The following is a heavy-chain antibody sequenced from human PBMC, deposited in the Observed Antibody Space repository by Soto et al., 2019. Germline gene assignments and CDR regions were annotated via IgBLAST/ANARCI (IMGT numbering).Heavy chain of an antibody. CDR3: AKDYYDSSGYVDY. CDR2: IWYDGSNK. D-gene: IGHD3-22*01. J-gene: IGHJ4*02. CDR1: GFTFSSYG. V-gene: IGHV3-33*06. Sequence: GGSLRLSCAASGFTFSSYGMHWVRQAPGKGLEWVAVIWYDGSNKYYADSVKGRFTISRDNSKNTLYLQMNSLRAEDTAVYYCAKDYYDSSGYVDYWGQGTLVTVSS.